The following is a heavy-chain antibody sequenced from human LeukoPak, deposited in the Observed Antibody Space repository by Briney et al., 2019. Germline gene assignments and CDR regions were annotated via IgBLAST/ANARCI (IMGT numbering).Heavy chain of an antibody. CDR2: IYHSGST. CDR1: GYSISSGYY. Sequence: SETLSLTCTVSGYSISSGYYWGWIRQPPGKGLERIGSIYHSGSTYYNPSLKSRVTISVDTSKNQFSLKLSSVTAADTAVYYCARLTPEGFWSGYYMYYYYYMDVWGKGTTVTVSS. D-gene: IGHD3-3*01. J-gene: IGHJ6*03. CDR3: ARLTPEGFWSGYYMYYYYYMDV. V-gene: IGHV4-38-2*02.